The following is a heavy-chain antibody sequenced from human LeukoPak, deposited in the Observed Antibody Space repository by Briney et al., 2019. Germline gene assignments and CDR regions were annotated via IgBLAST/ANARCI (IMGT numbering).Heavy chain of an antibody. CDR3: VRDLIGAASGPNAFHI. V-gene: IGHV1-18*01. CDR1: GYTFTSYG. CDR2: IGPYNGNT. J-gene: IGHJ3*02. D-gene: IGHD6-13*01. Sequence: GASVKVSCKASGYTFTSYGLGWVRQAPGQGLEWIGWIGPYNGNTNSEQKLQGRVSMTTDTSTSTAYMELRSLRSDDTAVYYCVRDLIGAASGPNAFHIWGQGTMVTVSS.